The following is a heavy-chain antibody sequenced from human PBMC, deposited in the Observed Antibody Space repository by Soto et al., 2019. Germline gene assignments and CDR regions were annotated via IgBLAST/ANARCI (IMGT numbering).Heavy chain of an antibody. CDR1: GFTFSSYA. CDR2: ITGTSGRT. V-gene: IGHV3-23*01. Sequence: EVQLLDSGGGLVQPGGSLRLSCAASGFTFSSYAMTWVRQSPGKGQEWVSSITGTSGRTYYADSERGRFTISRDNSNNTLYLQMNRLRAEDTGVYYCAKYWGVTTAFFDHWGQGTLVAVSS. CDR3: AKYWGVTTAFFDH. J-gene: IGHJ4*02. D-gene: IGHD3-10*01.